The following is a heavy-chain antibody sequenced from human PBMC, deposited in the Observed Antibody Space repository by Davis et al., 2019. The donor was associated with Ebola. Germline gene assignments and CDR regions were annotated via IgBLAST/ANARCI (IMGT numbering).Heavy chain of an antibody. CDR1: AGPISSNY. J-gene: IGHJ6*02. V-gene: IGHV4-34*01. D-gene: IGHD2-2*01. Sequence: SETLSLTCTVSAGPISSNYWRWIRQPPGQGLDWIGAINHSGSTNYNPSLKSRVTISVDTSKNQFSLKLSSVTAADTAVYYCARVRIVVGYYYYGMDVWGQGTTVTVSS. CDR3: ARVRIVVGYYYYGMDV. CDR2: INHSGST.